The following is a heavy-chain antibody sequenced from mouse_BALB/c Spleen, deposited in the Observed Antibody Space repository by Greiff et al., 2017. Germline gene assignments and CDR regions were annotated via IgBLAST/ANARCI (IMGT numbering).Heavy chain of an antibody. CDR3: ARSDDGYFYAMDY. CDR2: ISYSGST. V-gene: IGHV3-2*02. Sequence: EVQLVESGPGLVKPSQSLSLTCTVTGYSITSDYAWNWIRQFPGNKLEWVGYISYSGSTSYNPSLKSRISITRDTSKNQFFLQLNSVTTEDTATYYCARSDDGYFYAMDYWGQGTSVTVSS. D-gene: IGHD2-3*01. J-gene: IGHJ4*01. CDR1: GYSITSDYA.